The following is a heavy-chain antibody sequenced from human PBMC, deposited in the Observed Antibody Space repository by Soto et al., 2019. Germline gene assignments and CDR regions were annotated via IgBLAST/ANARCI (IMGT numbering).Heavy chain of an antibody. CDR3: ARDPHG. V-gene: IGHV3-7*04. CDR2: INQDGSEK. J-gene: IGHJ4*02. CDR1: GFTFSGYW. Sequence: GVLRLSCVVSGFTFSGYWMSWVRQAPGKGLEWVANINQDGSEKYYVDSVKGRFTISRDNTKNSLFLQMNSLRAEDTAVYFCARDPHGWGQGTLVTVSS.